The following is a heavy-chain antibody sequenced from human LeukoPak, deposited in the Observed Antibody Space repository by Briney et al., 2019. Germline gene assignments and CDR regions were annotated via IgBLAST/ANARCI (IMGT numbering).Heavy chain of an antibody. Sequence: SGGSLRLSCAASGFTFSSYWMHWVRQAPGKGLVWVSRINSDGSSTSYADSVKGRFTISRDNAKNTLYLQMNSLRAEDTAGYYCARDPRNYGIDYWGQGTLVTVSS. CDR2: INSDGSST. J-gene: IGHJ4*02. D-gene: IGHD1-7*01. CDR1: GFTFSSYW. V-gene: IGHV3-74*01. CDR3: ARDPRNYGIDY.